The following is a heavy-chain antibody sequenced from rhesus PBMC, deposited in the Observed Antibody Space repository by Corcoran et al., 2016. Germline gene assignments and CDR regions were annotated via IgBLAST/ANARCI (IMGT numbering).Heavy chain of an antibody. V-gene: IGHV3S25*01. CDR1: GFTFSSYW. Sequence: EVQLVESGGGLAKPGGSLRLSCAASGFTFSSYWMNWVRQATGKGLEWVSTVNSYGGSTYYADSVKGRFTISRDHSKNTLSLPMNSLSAEDTAVYYCANPIAGTTSRMYFDYWGQGVLVTVSS. CDR2: VNSYGGST. D-gene: IGHD1-20*01. J-gene: IGHJ4*01. CDR3: ANPIAGTTSRMYFDY.